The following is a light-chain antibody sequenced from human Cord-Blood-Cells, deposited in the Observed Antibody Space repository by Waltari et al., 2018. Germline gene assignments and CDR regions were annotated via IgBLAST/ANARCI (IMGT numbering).Light chain of an antibody. J-gene: IGKJ1*01. CDR3: QQSYSTPWT. CDR2: AAS. Sequence: DIQMTQSPSSLSASVGDRVTITCRASQSISSYLNWYQQKPGKAPKLLIYAASSLQSGVPSRFSVSGSATDFTLTISSLQPEDFATYYCQQSYSTPWTFGQGTKVEIK. V-gene: IGKV1-39*01. CDR1: QSISSY.